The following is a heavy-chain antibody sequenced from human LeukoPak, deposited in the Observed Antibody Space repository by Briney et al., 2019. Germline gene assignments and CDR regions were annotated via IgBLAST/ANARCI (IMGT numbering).Heavy chain of an antibody. J-gene: IGHJ4*02. D-gene: IGHD2-2*01. CDR1: GFSFSSHG. Sequence: TGGSLRLSCAASGFSFSSHGMSWVRQAPGKGLEWVSGIIGGAGSTYYADSVKGRFTISGDNSKNTLFLQMNSLRAEDTAVYYCAHGVMYQLDYWGQGTLVTVSS. CDR3: AHGVMYQLDY. V-gene: IGHV3-23*01. CDR2: IIGGAGST.